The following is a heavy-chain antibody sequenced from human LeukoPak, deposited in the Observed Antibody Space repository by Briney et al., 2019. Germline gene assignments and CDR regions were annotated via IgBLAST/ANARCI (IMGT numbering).Heavy chain of an antibody. Sequence: PGGSLRLSCAASGFTFSSYAMSWVRQAPGKGLEWVSYINPSSTTIYYADSVKGRFTISRDNAKNSLYLQMNSLRDEDTAVYYCARAQDPTILSYFDYWGQGTLVTVSS. V-gene: IGHV3-48*02. J-gene: IGHJ4*02. CDR1: GFTFSSYA. CDR3: ARAQDPTILSYFDY. CDR2: INPSSTTI. D-gene: IGHD5-24*01.